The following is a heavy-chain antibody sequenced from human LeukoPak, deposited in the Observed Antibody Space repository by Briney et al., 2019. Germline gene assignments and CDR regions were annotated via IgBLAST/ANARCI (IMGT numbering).Heavy chain of an antibody. CDR1: GFTFSSYG. D-gene: IGHD3-3*02. J-gene: IGHJ6*02. CDR3: ARDFIFGVVIKFDYYYGMDV. Sequence: PGGSLRLSCAASGFTFSSYGMHWVRQAPGKGLEWVAVIWYDGSNKYYADSVKGRFTISRDNSKNTLYLQMNSLRAEDTAVYYCARDFIFGVVIKFDYYYGMDVWGQGTTVTVSS. V-gene: IGHV3-33*01. CDR2: IWYDGSNK.